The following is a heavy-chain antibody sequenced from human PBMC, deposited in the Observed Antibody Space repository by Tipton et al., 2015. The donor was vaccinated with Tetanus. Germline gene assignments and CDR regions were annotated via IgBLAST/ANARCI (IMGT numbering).Heavy chain of an antibody. V-gene: IGHV5-51*01. J-gene: IGHJ4*02. CDR1: GYIFTNYW. D-gene: IGHD2-15*01. CDR2: IYPGDSDT. CDR3: ARAHCSDGVCNFDF. Sequence: QLVQSGGEVKKPGESLKISCKGSGYIFTNYWIGWVRQKPGQGLEWMGIIYPGDSDTRYSPSFQGQVTIAVDKSINTAYLQWSSLKASGTSMFYCARAHCSDGVCNFDFWGQGALVTVAS.